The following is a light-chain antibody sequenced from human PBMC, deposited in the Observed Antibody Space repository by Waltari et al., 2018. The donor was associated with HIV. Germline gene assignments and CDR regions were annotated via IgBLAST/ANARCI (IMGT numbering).Light chain of an antibody. V-gene: IGKV3-20*01. CDR2: GAS. Sequence: EIVLTQSPGTLSLSPGERATLSCRASQSVSSSYLAWYQQKPGQAPRLLIYGASSRATGIPDRFRGRGSGTDFTLTISRLEPEDFAVYYCQQYGSAPLTFGQGTKLEIK. J-gene: IGKJ2*01. CDR1: QSVSSSY. CDR3: QQYGSAPLT.